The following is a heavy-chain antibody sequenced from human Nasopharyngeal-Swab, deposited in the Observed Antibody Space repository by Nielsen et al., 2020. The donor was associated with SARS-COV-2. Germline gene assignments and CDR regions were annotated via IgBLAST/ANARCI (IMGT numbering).Heavy chain of an antibody. D-gene: IGHD3-22*01. V-gene: IGHV3-23*01. CDR1: GFTFSSYA. CDR3: ARVGRGYYYDSGAFDI. Sequence: GESLKISCAASGFTFSSYAMSWVRQAPGKGLEWVSTVSGGGDSTNYADSVKGRFTISRGNSKNSLYLQMNSLRAEDTAVYYCARVGRGYYYDSGAFDIWGQGTMVTVSS. CDR2: VSGGGDST. J-gene: IGHJ3*02.